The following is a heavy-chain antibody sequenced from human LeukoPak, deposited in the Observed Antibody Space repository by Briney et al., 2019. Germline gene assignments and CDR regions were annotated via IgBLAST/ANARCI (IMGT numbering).Heavy chain of an antibody. CDR3: AVGTRITIFGVVNRGAFDI. CDR1: GYTFTNYD. J-gene: IGHJ3*02. V-gene: IGHV1-8*01. Sequence: GASVKVSCKASGYTFTNYDVNWVRQATGQGLEWMGWMNPTSGKAGFAQRFQGRVSMTRNISISTAYMELSSLRSEDTAVYYCAVGTRITIFGVVNRGAFDIWGQGTMVTVSS. CDR2: MNPTSGKA. D-gene: IGHD3-3*01.